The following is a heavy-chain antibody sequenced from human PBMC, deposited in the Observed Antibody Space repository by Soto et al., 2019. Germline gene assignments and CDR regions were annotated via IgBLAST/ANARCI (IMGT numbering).Heavy chain of an antibody. J-gene: IGHJ6*02. Sequence: SGPTLVNPTRPLTLTCTFSGFSLSTSGVGVGWIRQPPGKALEWLALIYWNDDKRYSPSLKSRLTITKDTYKNQVVLTMTNMDPVDTATYYCAHQYSGYDSDYYYGMDVWGQGTTVTVSS. CDR2: IYWNDDK. CDR1: GFSLSTSGVG. CDR3: AHQYSGYDSDYYYGMDV. V-gene: IGHV2-5*01. D-gene: IGHD5-12*01.